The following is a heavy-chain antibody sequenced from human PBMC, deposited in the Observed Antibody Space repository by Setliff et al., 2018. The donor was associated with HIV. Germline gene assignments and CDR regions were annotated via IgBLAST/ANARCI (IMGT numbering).Heavy chain of an antibody. CDR1: GGSFSSYS. V-gene: IGHV1-69*13. CDR3: ARLGAGGSGWYSGWFDP. J-gene: IGHJ5*02. CDR2: IIPIFGTA. Sequence: SVKVSCKASGGSFSSYSISWVRQAPGQGLEWMGGIIPIFGTANYAQKFQGRVTITADESTSTAYMELSSLRSEDTAVYYCARLGAGGSGWYSGWFDPWGQGTLVTVSS. D-gene: IGHD6-19*01.